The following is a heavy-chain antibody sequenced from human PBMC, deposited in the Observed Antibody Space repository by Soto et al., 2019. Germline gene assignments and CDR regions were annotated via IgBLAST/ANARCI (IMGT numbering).Heavy chain of an antibody. Sequence: QVQLQESGPGLVKPSQTLSLTCTVSGGSISTGGYYWSWIRQHPGKGLEWIGYIYSSATTYYNPSLKSRVTIQVDTSKNQSPLTLSSVTVADTAVYYCARGPAPWGQGALVTVSS. CDR1: GGSISTGGYY. CDR3: ARGPAP. CDR2: IYSSATT. J-gene: IGHJ5*02. V-gene: IGHV4-31*03.